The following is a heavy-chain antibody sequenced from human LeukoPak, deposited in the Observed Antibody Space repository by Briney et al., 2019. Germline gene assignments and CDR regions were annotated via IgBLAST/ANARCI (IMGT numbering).Heavy chain of an antibody. V-gene: IGHV4-61*02. CDR3: ASGSYYYGSGSCYTRFDY. J-gene: IGHJ4*02. CDR1: GGSISSGSYY. Sequence: PSQTLSLTCTVSGGSISSGSYYWSWIRQPAGKGLEWIGRIYTSGSTNYNPSLKSRVTISVDTSKNQFSLKLSPVTAADTAVYYCASGSYYYGSGSCYTRFDYWGQGTLVTVSS. CDR2: IYTSGST. D-gene: IGHD3-10*01.